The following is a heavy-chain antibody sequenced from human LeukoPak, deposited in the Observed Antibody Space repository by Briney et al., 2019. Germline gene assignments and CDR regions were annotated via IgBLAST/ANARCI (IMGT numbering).Heavy chain of an antibody. Sequence: GGSLRLSCAASGFTVSSNYMSWVRQAPGKGLEWVSVIYSGGSTYYADSAKGRFTISRDNSKNTVYLQMNSLRAEDTAVYYCARGGGYGKYYYDYWDQGTLVTVSS. CDR3: ARGGGYGKYYYDY. CDR2: IYSGGST. V-gene: IGHV3-53*01. D-gene: IGHD5-12*01. CDR1: GFTVSSNY. J-gene: IGHJ4*02.